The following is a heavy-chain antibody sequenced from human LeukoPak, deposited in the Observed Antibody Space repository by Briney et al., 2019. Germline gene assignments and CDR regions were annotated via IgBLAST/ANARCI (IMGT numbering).Heavy chain of an antibody. CDR1: GFTFSSYS. V-gene: IGHV3-21*01. CDR2: ISSSSSYI. Sequence: PGGSLRLSCAASGFTFSSYSMNWVRQAPGKGLEWVSSISSSSSYIYYADSVKGRFTISRDNAKNSLYLQMNRLRAEDTAVYYCARNYYDSSGYYLADYWGQGTLVTVSS. J-gene: IGHJ4*02. CDR3: ARNYYDSSGYYLADY. D-gene: IGHD3-22*01.